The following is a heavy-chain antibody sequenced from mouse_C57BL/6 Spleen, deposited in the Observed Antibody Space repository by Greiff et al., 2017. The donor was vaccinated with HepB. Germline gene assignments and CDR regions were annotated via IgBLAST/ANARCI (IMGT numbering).Heavy chain of an antibody. CDR1: GYTFTSYW. V-gene: IGHV1-55*01. CDR2: IYPGSGST. J-gene: IGHJ4*01. Sequence: VQLQQSGAELVKPGASVKMSCKASGYTFTSYWITWVKQRPGQGLEWIGDIYPGSGSTNYNEKFKSKATLTVDKSSSTAYMQLSSLTSEDSAVYYCARGDLFMDYWGQGTSVTVSS. D-gene: IGHD3-3*01. CDR3: ARGDLFMDY.